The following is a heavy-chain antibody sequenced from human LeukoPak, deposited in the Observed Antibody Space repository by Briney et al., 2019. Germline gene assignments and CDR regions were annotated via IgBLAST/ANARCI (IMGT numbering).Heavy chain of an antibody. D-gene: IGHD3-10*01. J-gene: IGHJ4*02. V-gene: IGHV6-1*01. Sequence: SQTLSLTCAISGDSVSSNSGAWNWIRQSPSRGLEWLGRIYYRSKWKKDYAVSVGSRITIKPDTSKNQFSLQLSSVTPEDTAVYYCARDWSGNVAIDYWGQGTLVTVSS. CDR3: ARDWSGNVAIDY. CDR2: IYYRSKWKK. CDR1: GDSVSSNSGA.